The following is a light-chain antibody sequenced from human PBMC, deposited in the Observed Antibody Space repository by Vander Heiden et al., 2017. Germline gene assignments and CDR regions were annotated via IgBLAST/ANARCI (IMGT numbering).Light chain of an antibody. CDR1: NSNIGKYF. Sequence: QSVLTQPPSVSAAPGQMVAISCSGSNSNIGKYFVSWYQHLPGTAPKLLIYDNDQRPSGIPDRLSGSKSGTSAILGITGLLTGDEGDYFCATWDDSLHAVVFGGGTKLTVL. CDR2: DND. V-gene: IGLV1-51*01. J-gene: IGLJ3*02. CDR3: ATWDDSLHAVV.